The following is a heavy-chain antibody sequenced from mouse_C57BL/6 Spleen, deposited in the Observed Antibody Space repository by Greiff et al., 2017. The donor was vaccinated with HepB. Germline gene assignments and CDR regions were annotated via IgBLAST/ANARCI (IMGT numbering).Heavy chain of an antibody. V-gene: IGHV1-69*01. CDR1: GYTFTSYW. J-gene: IGHJ1*03. D-gene: IGHD1-1*01. CDR2: IDPSDSYT. Sequence: VQLQQSGAELVMPGASVKLSCKASGYTFTSYWMHWVKQRPGQGLEWIGEIDPSDSYTNYNQKFKGKSTLTVDKSSSTAYMQLSSLTSEDSAVYYCARGGSYWYFDVWGTGTTVTVSS. CDR3: ARGGSYWYFDV.